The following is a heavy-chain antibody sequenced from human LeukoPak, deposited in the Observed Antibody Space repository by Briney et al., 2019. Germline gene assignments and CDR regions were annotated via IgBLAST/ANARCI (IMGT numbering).Heavy chain of an antibody. CDR1: GFTFTNYA. J-gene: IGHJ4*02. CDR3: AREWAGYGSGSYYYY. D-gene: IGHD3-10*01. CDR2: ISSSGSTI. V-gene: IGHV3-11*01. Sequence: PGGSLRLSCAASGFTFTNYAMDWVRQAPGKGLEWVSYISSSGSTIYYADSVKGRFTISRDNAKNSLYLQMNSLRAEDTAVYYCAREWAGYGSGSYYYYWGQGTLVTVSS.